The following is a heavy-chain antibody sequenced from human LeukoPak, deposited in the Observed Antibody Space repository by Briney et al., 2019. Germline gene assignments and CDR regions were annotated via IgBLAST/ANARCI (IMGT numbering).Heavy chain of an antibody. Sequence: SGGSLRLSCAASGFIVSNSYMNWVRQTPGKGLEWVSVMHSGGSTYYSDSVKGRFTISRDNDKNTLYLQMNSLRAEDTAVYYCARDRPYSTSWYSFDSWGQGTLVTVSS. V-gene: IGHV3-53*01. J-gene: IGHJ4*02. CDR3: ARDRPYSTSWYSFDS. CDR1: GFIVSNSY. CDR2: MHSGGST. D-gene: IGHD6-13*01.